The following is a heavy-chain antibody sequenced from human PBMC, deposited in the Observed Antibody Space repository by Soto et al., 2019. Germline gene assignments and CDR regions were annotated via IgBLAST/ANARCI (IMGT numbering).Heavy chain of an antibody. Sequence: QVQLVQSGAEVKKPGASVKVSCKASGYTFISYAMQWVRQAPGQRLEWMGWINAGNGNTKYSQKFQGRVTITRDTSATTAYMELRSLRSEDTAVYYCARGPGGPDGPGDYWGQGTLVTVSS. V-gene: IGHV1-3*01. D-gene: IGHD2-15*01. CDR1: GYTFISYA. CDR3: ARGPGGPDGPGDY. CDR2: INAGNGNT. J-gene: IGHJ4*02.